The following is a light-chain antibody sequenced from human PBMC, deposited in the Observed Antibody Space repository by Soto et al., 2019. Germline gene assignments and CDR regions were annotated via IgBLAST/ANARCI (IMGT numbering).Light chain of an antibody. Sequence: QSALTQPPSVSGAPGQRVTISCTGSSSNIGAGYNVHWYQHLPGTAPKLLIYVNSNRPSGVPDRFSGSKSGTSASLAITGLQAEDEADYYCQFYDSSLSVVFGGGTKLTVL. CDR2: VNS. CDR3: QFYDSSLSVV. V-gene: IGLV1-40*01. CDR1: SSNIGAGYN. J-gene: IGLJ2*01.